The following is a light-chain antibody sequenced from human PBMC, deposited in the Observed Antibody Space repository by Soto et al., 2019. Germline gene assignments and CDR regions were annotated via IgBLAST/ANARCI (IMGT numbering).Light chain of an antibody. Sequence: QSVLTQPASVSGSPGQSITISCTGTSSDVGGYNYVSWYQQHPGKAPKLMIYDVSNRPSGVSNRFSGSKSGNTAFLTISGLQAEDEADYYCSSYTSSSLYVFGTGTKLTVL. J-gene: IGLJ1*01. CDR2: DVS. CDR1: SSDVGGYNY. CDR3: SSYTSSSLYV. V-gene: IGLV2-14*01.